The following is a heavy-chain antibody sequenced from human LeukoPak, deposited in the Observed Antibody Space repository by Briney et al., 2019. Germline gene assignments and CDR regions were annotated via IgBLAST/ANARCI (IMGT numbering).Heavy chain of an antibody. Sequence: SETLSLTCTVSGGSISSYYWGWIRQPPGKGLEWIGYIYYSGSTNYNPSLKSRVTISADTSKNQFSMKRSSVTAADTAVYYCARGRTWIQLWSYYFDYWGQGTLVTVSS. CDR3: ARGRTWIQLWSYYFDY. V-gene: IGHV4-59*08. J-gene: IGHJ4*02. CDR1: GGSISSYY. CDR2: IYYSGST. D-gene: IGHD5-18*01.